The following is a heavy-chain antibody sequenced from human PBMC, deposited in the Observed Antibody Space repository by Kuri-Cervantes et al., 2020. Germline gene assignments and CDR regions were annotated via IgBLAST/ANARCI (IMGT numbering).Heavy chain of an antibody. CDR1: GFIFSSYE. Sequence: GESLKISCAASGFIFSSYEMNWVRQAPGKGLEWVSYISSSGSTIYYADSVKGRFTISRDNAKNSLYLQMNSLRAEDTAVYYCARDRLAAAWDYWGQGTLVTVSS. CDR2: ISSSGSTI. V-gene: IGHV3-48*03. D-gene: IGHD6-13*01. CDR3: ARDRLAAAWDY. J-gene: IGHJ4*02.